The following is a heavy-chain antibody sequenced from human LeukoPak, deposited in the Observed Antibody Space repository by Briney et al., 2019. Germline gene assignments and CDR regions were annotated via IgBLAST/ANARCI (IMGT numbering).Heavy chain of an antibody. CDR1: GCTFTSYD. D-gene: IGHD3-3*01. CDR2: MNPNSGNT. J-gene: IGHJ3*02. Sequence: ASVKVSCKASGCTFTSYDINWVRQATGQGLEWMGWMNPNSGNTGYAQKFQGRVTMTRNTSISTAYMELSSLRSEDTAVYYCARRQDGDFWSGYYWVAFDIWGQGTMVTVSS. CDR3: ARRQDGDFWSGYYWVAFDI. V-gene: IGHV1-8*01.